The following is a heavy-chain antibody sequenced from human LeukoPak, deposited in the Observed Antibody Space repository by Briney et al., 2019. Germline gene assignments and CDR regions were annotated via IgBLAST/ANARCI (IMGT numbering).Heavy chain of an antibody. CDR1: GGSFSGYY. CDR3: ARASKYNWNPRTYYFDY. V-gene: IGHV4-34*01. D-gene: IGHD1-20*01. Sequence: PSETLSLTCAAYGGSFSGYYWSWIRQPPGKWLEWIGEISDSGSTNYTPSLKSRVTISVDTSKSQFSLKLRSVTAADTAVYYCARASKYNWNPRTYYFDYWGQGTLVTVSS. CDR2: ISDSGST. J-gene: IGHJ4*02.